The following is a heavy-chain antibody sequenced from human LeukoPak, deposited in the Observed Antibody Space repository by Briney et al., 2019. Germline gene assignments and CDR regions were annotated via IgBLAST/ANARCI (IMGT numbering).Heavy chain of an antibody. CDR3: ARNRNYDFWRGGWLDP. D-gene: IGHD3-3*01. Sequence: ASVKVSCKASGYTFTGYYMHWVRQAPGQGLEWMGWINPNSGGTNYAQKFQGRVTMTRDTSISTAYMELSRLRSDDTAVYYCARNRNYDFWRGGWLDPWGQGTLVTVSS. V-gene: IGHV1-2*02. J-gene: IGHJ5*02. CDR1: GYTFTGYY. CDR2: INPNSGGT.